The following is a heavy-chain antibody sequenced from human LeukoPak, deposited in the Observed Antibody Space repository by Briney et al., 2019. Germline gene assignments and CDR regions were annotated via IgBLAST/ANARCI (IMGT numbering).Heavy chain of an antibody. V-gene: IGHV4-34*01. D-gene: IGHD2-2*01. CDR1: GGSFSGYY. CDR3: ARRRGIYCSSTSCRTIDY. Sequence: ASETLSLTCAVYGGSFSGYYWSWIRQPPGKGLEWIGEINHSGSTNYNPSLKSRVTISVDTSKNQFSLKLSSVTAADTAVYYCARRRGIYCSSTSCRTIDYWGQGTLVTVSS. J-gene: IGHJ4*02. CDR2: INHSGST.